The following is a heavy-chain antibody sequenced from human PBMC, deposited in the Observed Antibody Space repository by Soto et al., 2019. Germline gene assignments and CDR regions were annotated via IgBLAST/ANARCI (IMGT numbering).Heavy chain of an antibody. CDR1: GGSISSSSYY. D-gene: IGHD6-13*01. CDR3: ARRSFRGQLVQNTFDY. CDR2: IYYSGST. J-gene: IGHJ4*02. V-gene: IGHV4-39*01. Sequence: QLQLQESGPGLVKPSETLSLTCTVSGGSISSSSYYWGWIRQPPGKGLEWIGSIYYSGSTYYNPSLKRRVTISVATSKNQIPLKLPSVPAADLAVYYCARRSFRGQLVQNTFDYWGQGTLVTVSS.